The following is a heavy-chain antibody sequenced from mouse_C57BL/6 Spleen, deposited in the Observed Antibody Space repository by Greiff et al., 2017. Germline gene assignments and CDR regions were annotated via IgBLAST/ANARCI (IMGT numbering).Heavy chain of an antibody. J-gene: IGHJ3*01. V-gene: IGHV2-6*01. Sequence: VKLVESGPGLVAPSQSLSITCTVSGFSLTSYGVDWVRQSPGKGLEWLGVIWGVGSTNYNSALKSRLSISKDNSKSQVFLKMNSLQTDDTAMYYCASGASGGFAYWGQGTLVTVSA. CDR1: GFSLTSYG. CDR2: IWGVGST. CDR3: ASGASGGFAY.